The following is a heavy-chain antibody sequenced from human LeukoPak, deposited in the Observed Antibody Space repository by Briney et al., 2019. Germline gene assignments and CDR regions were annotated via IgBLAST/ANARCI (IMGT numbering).Heavy chain of an antibody. CDR3: ARDTRTIVVVTAPLD. CDR2: INPNSGGT. Sequence: ASVKVSCKASGYTFTGYYVHWVRQAPGQGLEWMGWINPNSGGTNYAQKFQGRVTMTRDTSISTAYMELSRLRSDDTAVYYCARDTRTIVVVTAPLDWGQGTLVTAST. V-gene: IGHV1-2*02. CDR1: GYTFTGYY. D-gene: IGHD2-21*02. J-gene: IGHJ4*02.